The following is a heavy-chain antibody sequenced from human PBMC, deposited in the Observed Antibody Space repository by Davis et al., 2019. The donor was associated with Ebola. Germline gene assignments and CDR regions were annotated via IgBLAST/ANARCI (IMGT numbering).Heavy chain of an antibody. V-gene: IGHV5-51*01. CDR2: IYPGDSDT. Sequence: GGSLTLSCAASGLTFSGPATHWVRQASGKGLEWMGIIYPGDSDTRYSPSFQGQVTISADKSISTAYLQWSSLKASDTAMSYCAREGTFDYWGQGTLVTVSS. CDR3: AREGTFDY. CDR1: GLTFSGPA. J-gene: IGHJ4*02.